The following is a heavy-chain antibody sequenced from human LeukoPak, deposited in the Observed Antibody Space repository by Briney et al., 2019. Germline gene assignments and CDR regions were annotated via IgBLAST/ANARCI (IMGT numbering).Heavy chain of an antibody. V-gene: IGHV3-66*01. D-gene: IGHD3-9*01. CDR3: AKDDYDILTGPDY. Sequence: GGSLRLSCAASGFTVSNSYMSWVRQAPGKGLEWLSVLYNDGSTYYADSVKGRFTISRDNSKNTLYLQLNSLRAEDTAVYYCAKDDYDILTGPDYWGQGTLVTVSS. CDR1: GFTVSNSY. CDR2: LYNDGST. J-gene: IGHJ4*02.